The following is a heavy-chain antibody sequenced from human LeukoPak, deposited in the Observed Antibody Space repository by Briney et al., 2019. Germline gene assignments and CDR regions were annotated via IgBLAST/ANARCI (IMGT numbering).Heavy chain of an antibody. CDR1: GFTFSSYA. CDR3: ARTPTFFGYYFDY. CDR2: ISGSGGST. D-gene: IGHD3-10*01. Sequence: GGSLRLSCAASGFTFSSYAMSWVRQAPGKGLEWVSAISGSGGSTYYADSVKGRFTISRDNSKNTLYLQMNSLRAEGTAVYYCARTPTFFGYYFDYWGQGTLVTVSS. V-gene: IGHV3-23*01. J-gene: IGHJ4*02.